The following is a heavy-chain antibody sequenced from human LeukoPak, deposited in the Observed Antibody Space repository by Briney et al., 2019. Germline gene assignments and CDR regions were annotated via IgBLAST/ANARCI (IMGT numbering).Heavy chain of an antibody. CDR3: GRDRVYYDILTCYYRGYYFDY. J-gene: IGHJ4*02. D-gene: IGHD3-9*01. CDR2: IKQDGSEK. Sequence: GGSLRLSCAPSGFTFSSQWMSRVRQPPGKGREWVAYIKQDGSEKYYVDSVKDRFTISRDNAKNSLYLQMNSLRAEETAVYYCGRDRVYYDILTCYYRGYYFDYWGQGTLVTVSS. V-gene: IGHV3-7*01. CDR1: GFTFSSQW.